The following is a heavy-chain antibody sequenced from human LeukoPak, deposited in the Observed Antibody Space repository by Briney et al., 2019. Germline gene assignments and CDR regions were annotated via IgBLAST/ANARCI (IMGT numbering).Heavy chain of an antibody. J-gene: IGHJ4*02. V-gene: IGHV3-30*03. CDR3: ARVVPGYSSGWYPDY. Sequence: GGSLRLSCAASGFTFTSYVMHWVRQAPGKGLQGVALISYDGSNKYYADSVKGRFTISRDNSKNTLYLQMNSLRAEDTAVYYCARVVPGYSSGWYPDYWGQGTLVTVSS. CDR2: ISYDGSNK. D-gene: IGHD6-19*01. CDR1: GFTFTSYV.